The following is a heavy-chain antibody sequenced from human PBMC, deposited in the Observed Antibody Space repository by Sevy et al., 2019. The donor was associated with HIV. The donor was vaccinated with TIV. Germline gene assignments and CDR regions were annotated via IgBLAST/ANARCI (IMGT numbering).Heavy chain of an antibody. CDR2: IYSGGST. CDR3: ARVNCSRGRCYYYYGMDV. J-gene: IGHJ6*02. Sequence: GGSLRLSCAASGFTVSSNYMSWVRQAPGKGLEWVSVIYSGGSTYYADSVKGRFTISRDNSKNTLYLQMNNLRAEDTAVYYCARVNCSRGRCYYYYGMDVWGQGTTVTVSS. V-gene: IGHV3-53*01. CDR1: GFTVSSNY. D-gene: IGHD2-15*01.